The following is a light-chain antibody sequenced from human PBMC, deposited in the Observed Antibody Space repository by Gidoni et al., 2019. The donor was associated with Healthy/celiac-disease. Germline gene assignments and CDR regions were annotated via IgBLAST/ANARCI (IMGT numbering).Light chain of an antibody. CDR3: QQSYSTPPWT. CDR2: AAS. J-gene: IGKJ1*01. CDR1: KSISSY. Sequence: DIQMTQSPSSLSASVGDRVTIPCRASKSISSYLNWYQQKPGKAPKLLIYAASSLQSGVPSRFSGSRSGTDVILTISSLQHEEFATNYYQQSYSTPPWTFGQGTKVEIK. V-gene: IGKV1-39*01.